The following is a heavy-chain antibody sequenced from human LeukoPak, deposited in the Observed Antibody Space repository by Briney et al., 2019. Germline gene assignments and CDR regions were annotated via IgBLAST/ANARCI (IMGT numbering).Heavy chain of an antibody. Sequence: ASVKVSCKASGYTFTSYYMHWVRQAPGQGLEWMGIINPSGGSTSYAQKFRGRVTMTRDTSTSTVYMELSSLRSEGTAVYYCARSRIAVAGPPSSWGQGTLVTVSS. J-gene: IGHJ4*02. CDR2: INPSGGST. V-gene: IGHV1-46*03. CDR3: ARSRIAVAGPPSS. D-gene: IGHD6-19*01. CDR1: GYTFTSYY.